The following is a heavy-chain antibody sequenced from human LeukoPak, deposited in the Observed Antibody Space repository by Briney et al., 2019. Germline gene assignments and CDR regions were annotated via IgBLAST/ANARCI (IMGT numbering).Heavy chain of an antibody. V-gene: IGHV3-74*01. D-gene: IGHD2-15*01. J-gene: IGHJ4*02. CDR2: INTDGSTT. CDR3: ARLMLGYCSGGTCYDPFDS. Sequence: GGSLRLSCAASGFTFSSYWMHWVRQAPGKGLVWVSRINTDGSTTSYVDSVKGRFTISRDNAKNSLYLQMNSLRADDTGVYFCARLMLGYCSGGTCYDPFDSWGQGTLVTVPS. CDR1: GFTFSSYW.